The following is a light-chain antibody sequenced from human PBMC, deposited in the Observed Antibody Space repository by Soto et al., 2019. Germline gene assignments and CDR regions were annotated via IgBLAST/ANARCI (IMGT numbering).Light chain of an antibody. CDR2: NTN. J-gene: IGLJ3*02. CDR1: SGSVSTNYY. CDR3: MLYVGCGIWV. V-gene: IGLV8-61*01. Sequence: QAVVSQEPSLSVSPGGTVTLTCGLSSGSVSTNYYPSWYQQTPGQAPRALIYNTNTRSSGVPARFSGSILGDKAALSITGAQADDESDYFCMLYVGCGIWVFGGGTKLTVL.